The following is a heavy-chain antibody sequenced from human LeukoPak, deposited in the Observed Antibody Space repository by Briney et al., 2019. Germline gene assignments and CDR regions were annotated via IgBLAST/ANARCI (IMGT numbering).Heavy chain of an antibody. CDR1: GFTFSSFW. Sequence: GGSLRLFCSASGFTFSSFWMGWVRQAPGKGPEWVASIRWDDERHHVDSVTGRFSVSRDNAKNSLYLQMNSLRAEDTAVYFCSRITTNGYFEYWGQGALVTVSS. D-gene: IGHD1-1*01. V-gene: IGHV3-7*01. J-gene: IGHJ4*02. CDR3: SRITTNGYFEY. CDR2: IRWDDER.